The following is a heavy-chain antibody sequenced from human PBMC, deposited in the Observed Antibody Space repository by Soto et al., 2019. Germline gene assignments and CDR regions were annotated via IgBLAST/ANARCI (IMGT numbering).Heavy chain of an antibody. CDR3: ARGDEFGELLVHFWTEV. CDR1: GYTFTGCY. J-gene: IGHJ6*02. CDR2: INPNSGGT. Sequence: ASVKFSCKTAGYTFTGCYMHWVRQAPGQGLDWMGWINPNSGGTNYAQKFQGRVTMTRDTSSSTAYMELSRLRSDDTAVYYCARGDEFGELLVHFWTEVWGQGTTVTDS. V-gene: IGHV1-2*02. D-gene: IGHD3-10*01.